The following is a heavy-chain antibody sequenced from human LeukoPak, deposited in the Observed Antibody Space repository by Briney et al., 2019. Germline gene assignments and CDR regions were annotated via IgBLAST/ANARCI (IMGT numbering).Heavy chain of an antibody. CDR2: IYHSGST. Sequence: SETLSLTCTVSGGPISSGGYYWSWIRQPPGKGLEWIGYIYHSGSTYYNPSLKSRVTISVDRSKNQFSLKLSSVTAADTAVYYCARASRDGYNPDAFDIWGQGTMVTVSS. CDR1: GGPISSGGYY. J-gene: IGHJ3*02. D-gene: IGHD5-24*01. V-gene: IGHV4-30-2*01. CDR3: ARASRDGYNPDAFDI.